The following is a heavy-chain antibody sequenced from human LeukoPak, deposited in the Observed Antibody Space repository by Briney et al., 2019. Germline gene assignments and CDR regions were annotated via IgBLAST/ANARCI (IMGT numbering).Heavy chain of an antibody. CDR2: IYYSGST. V-gene: IGHV4-39*07. CDR1: GGSISSSSYF. D-gene: IGHD3-22*01. CDR3: ARVRSSGYNFDY. J-gene: IGHJ4*02. Sequence: PSETLSLTCSVSGGSISSSSYFWGWIRQPPEKGLEWIGSIYYSGSTYYNPSLESRVAISIDTSKNQFSLKLSSVTAADTAVYYCARVRSSGYNFDYWDQGTLVTVSS.